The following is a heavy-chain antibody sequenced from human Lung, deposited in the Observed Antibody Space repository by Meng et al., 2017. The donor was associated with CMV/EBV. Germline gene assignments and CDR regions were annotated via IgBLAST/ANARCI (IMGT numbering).Heavy chain of an antibody. CDR3: AYRAVAYDILTGYYNPYYFDY. J-gene: IGHJ4*02. Sequence: SGPTLVXPTQTLTLTCSFSGFSLSTNGAGVGWVRQTPGKALEWLAFTYWNDDKRYSPSLKSRLTITKDTSKNQVVLTMTNVDPVDTATYYCAYRAVAYDILTGYYNPYYFDYWGQGXLVTVSS. D-gene: IGHD3-9*01. CDR2: TYWNDDK. V-gene: IGHV2-5*01. CDR1: GFSLSTNGAG.